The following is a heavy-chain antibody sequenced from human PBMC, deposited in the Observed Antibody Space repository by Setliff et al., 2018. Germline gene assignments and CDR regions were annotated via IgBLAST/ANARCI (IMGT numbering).Heavy chain of an antibody. CDR2: ISYDGSNT. D-gene: IGHD6-13*01. Sequence: GGSLRLSCAASGFTFSDYAMHWVRQAPGKGLEWVAAISYDGSNTDYADSVKGRFTISRDNSNNTLYLQMNSLRSEDTAMYYCARIGPSNWGIRGYNWLDPWGQGTLVTVSS. J-gene: IGHJ5*02. CDR3: ARIGPSNWGIRGYNWLDP. V-gene: IGHV3-30-3*01. CDR1: GFTFSDYA.